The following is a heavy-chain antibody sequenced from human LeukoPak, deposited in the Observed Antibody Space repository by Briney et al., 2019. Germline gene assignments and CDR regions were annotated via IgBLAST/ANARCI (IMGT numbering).Heavy chain of an antibody. CDR1: GGSISSGGYS. J-gene: IGHJ3*02. V-gene: IGHV4-30-2*01. CDR3: ASLAAEDAFDI. CDR2: INHSGST. D-gene: IGHD6-13*01. Sequence: PSQTLSLTCAVSGGSISSGGYSWSWIRQPPGKGLEWIGEINHSGSTNYNPSLKSRVTISVDTSKNQFSLKLSSVTAADTAVYYCASLAAEDAFDIWGQGTMVTVSS.